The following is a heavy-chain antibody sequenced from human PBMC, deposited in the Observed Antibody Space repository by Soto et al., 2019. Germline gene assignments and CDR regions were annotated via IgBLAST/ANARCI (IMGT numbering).Heavy chain of an antibody. CDR1: GFTFSSYS. V-gene: IGHV3-21*01. CDR2: ISSSGTYT. D-gene: IGHD3-3*01. Sequence: EVQLVESGGGLVEPGGSLRLSCAASGFTFSSYSMNWVGQAPGKGLEGVSSISSSGTYTYYADSLKGRFTISRDNAKNSLYRPLTSLRAEATAVYYCGRVGGSGYYYCGMDVSGQRPMVTVSS. J-gene: IGHJ6*02. CDR3: GRVGGSGYYYCGMDV.